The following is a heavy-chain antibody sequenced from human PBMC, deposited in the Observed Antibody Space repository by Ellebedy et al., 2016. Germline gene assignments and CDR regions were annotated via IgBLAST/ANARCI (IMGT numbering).Heavy chain of an antibody. CDR1: GFTFSSHS. J-gene: IGHJ4*02. Sequence: GESLKISXAASGFTFSSHSMNWVRQAPGKGLEWVSTISGDGGSTNLADSVKGRFTISRDNSKNTMYLQMNSLRADDTAVYYCRQGHYADYWGQGTLVTVSS. V-gene: IGHV3-23*01. CDR2: ISGDGGST. CDR3: RQGHYADY.